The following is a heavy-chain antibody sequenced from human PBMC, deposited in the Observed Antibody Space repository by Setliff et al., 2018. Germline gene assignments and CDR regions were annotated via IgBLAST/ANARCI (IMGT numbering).Heavy chain of an antibody. Sequence: PGGSLRLSCAGSGFSFSSYAMNWLRQAPGKGLEWVSYISSSSGNGGSTYSAASVRGRFTISRDNSKKTLSLQLNSLRAEDTAVYYCARMQGGGSTLGPIDHWGQGTLVTVSS. V-gene: IGHV3-23*01. CDR1: GFSFSSYA. D-gene: IGHD3-10*01. CDR3: ARMQGGGSTLGPIDH. CDR2: ISSSSGNGGST. J-gene: IGHJ4*02.